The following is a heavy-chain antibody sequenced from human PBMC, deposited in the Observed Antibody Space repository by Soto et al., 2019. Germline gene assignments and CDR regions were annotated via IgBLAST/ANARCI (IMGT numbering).Heavy chain of an antibody. CDR3: ARHRLYCSSTSCHSNSWFDP. J-gene: IGHJ5*02. D-gene: IGHD2-2*01. Sequence: PSETLSLTCTVSGGSISSSTYYWGWIRQPPGKGPEWIGSIYYSGNTYHNPSLKSRVTISVDTSKNIFSLKLTSVTAADTAVYYCARHRLYCSSTSCHSNSWFDPCGQGTLVTVSS. CDR1: GGSISSSTYY. CDR2: IYYSGNT. V-gene: IGHV4-39*01.